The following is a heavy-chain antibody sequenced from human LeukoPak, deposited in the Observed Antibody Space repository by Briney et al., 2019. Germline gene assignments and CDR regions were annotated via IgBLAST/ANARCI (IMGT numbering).Heavy chain of an antibody. CDR3: ARVDIAVLPSSTFDY. D-gene: IGHD2-2*01. Sequence: SETLSLTCIVSGDSIQSSDYYWGWIRQPPGKGLEWIGSIYYIGNTYYNPSLTSRVTISVDTSNNHFSLELSSVTAADTAVYYCARVDIAVLPSSTFDYWGQGTLVTVSS. CDR1: GDSIQSSDYY. CDR2: IYYIGNT. V-gene: IGHV4-39*02. J-gene: IGHJ4*02.